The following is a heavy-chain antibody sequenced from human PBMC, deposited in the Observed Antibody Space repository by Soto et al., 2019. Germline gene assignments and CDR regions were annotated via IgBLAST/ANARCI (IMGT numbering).Heavy chain of an antibody. CDR2: IYHSGST. V-gene: IGHV4-4*02. J-gene: IGHJ6*03. CDR3: ARVGEGPYSSGSWTREDYYYYYYMDV. Sequence: SETLSLTCAVSSGSISSSNWWSWVRQPPGKGLEWIGEIYHSGSTNYNPSLKSRVTISVDKSKNQFSLKLSSVTAADTAVYYCARVGEGPYSSGSWTREDYYYYYYMDVWGKGTTVTVSS. D-gene: IGHD6-19*01. CDR1: SGSISSSNW.